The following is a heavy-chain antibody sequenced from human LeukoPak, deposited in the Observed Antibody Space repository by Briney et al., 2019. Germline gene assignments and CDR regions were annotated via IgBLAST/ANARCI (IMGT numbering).Heavy chain of an antibody. D-gene: IGHD2-2*01. CDR3: AGGGVLADDY. CDR1: GGSLGGYY. V-gene: IGHV4-34*01. Sequence: TPSLTCAVDGGSLGGYYWRLFPQPPGKGMAGIGESNHSGRTNYDPSLKSRVTISVDTSKNQSSLKLSSVTAADTAVYYCAGGGVLADDYWGQGTLVTVSS. J-gene: IGHJ4*02. CDR2: SNHSGRT.